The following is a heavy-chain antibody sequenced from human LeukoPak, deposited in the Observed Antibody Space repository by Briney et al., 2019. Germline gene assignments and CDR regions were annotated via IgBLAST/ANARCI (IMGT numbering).Heavy chain of an antibody. D-gene: IGHD6-13*01. CDR2: TNTNTGGT. J-gene: IGHJ3*02. V-gene: IGHV1-2*02. CDR1: GYSLTGYH. Sequence: GASVKVSCKASGYSLTGYHIHWVRQAPGQGLEWMAWTNTNTGGTKYAQELQGRVTLTRDTSITTAYMELTRLISDDTAVYYCARDLPGYSSAFDIWGQGTMVTVSS. CDR3: ARDLPGYSSAFDI.